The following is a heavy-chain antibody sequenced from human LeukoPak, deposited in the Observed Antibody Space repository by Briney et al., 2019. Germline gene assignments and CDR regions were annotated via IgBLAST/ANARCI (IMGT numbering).Heavy chain of an antibody. D-gene: IGHD4-11*01. CDR3: ARVPRGNYDAFDI. Sequence: PSETLALTCTVSGGSINSYYWSWRRQPPGKGLEWIGYIYYSGSTNYNPSLKSRVTISVDTSKNQFSLKLSSVTAADTAVYYCARVPRGNYDAFDIWGQGTMVTVSS. J-gene: IGHJ3*02. V-gene: IGHV4-59*01. CDR2: IYYSGST. CDR1: GGSINSYY.